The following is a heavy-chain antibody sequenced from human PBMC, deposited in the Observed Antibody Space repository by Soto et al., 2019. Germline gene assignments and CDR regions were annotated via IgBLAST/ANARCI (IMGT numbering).Heavy chain of an antibody. Sequence: QVQLVQSGAEVKKPGASVKVSCKASGYTFTSYAMHWVRQAPGQRLEWMGWINAGNGNTKYSQKFQGRVTITRDTSASTAYMELSSLRSEDTAVYYCASGITMVRGVISSYYYYAMDVWGQGTTVTVSS. V-gene: IGHV1-3*01. CDR3: ASGITMVRGVISSYYYYAMDV. D-gene: IGHD3-10*01. J-gene: IGHJ6*02. CDR2: INAGNGNT. CDR1: GYTFTSYA.